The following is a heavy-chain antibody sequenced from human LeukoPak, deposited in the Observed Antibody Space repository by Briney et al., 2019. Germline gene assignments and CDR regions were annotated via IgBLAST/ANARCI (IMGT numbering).Heavy chain of an antibody. CDR1: GFTFDDYA. V-gene: IGHV3-9*01. J-gene: IGHJ4*02. Sequence: PGRSLRLFCAASGFTFDDYAMHWVRQAPGKGLEWVSGISWNSGSIGYADSVKGRFTISRDNAKNSLYLQMNSLRAEDTALYYCAKGNYYGSGSYYSAFDYWGQGTLVTISS. D-gene: IGHD3-10*01. CDR3: AKGNYYGSGSYYSAFDY. CDR2: ISWNSGSI.